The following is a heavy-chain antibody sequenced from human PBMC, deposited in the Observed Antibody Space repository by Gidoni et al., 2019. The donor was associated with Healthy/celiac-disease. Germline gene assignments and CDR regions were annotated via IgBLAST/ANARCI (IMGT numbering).Heavy chain of an antibody. CDR3: AKGDLMDV. J-gene: IGHJ6*04. V-gene: IGHV3-30*18. CDR1: GFTFSSYG. CDR2: ISYDGSNK. Sequence: QVQLVESGGGVVQPGRSLSLPCAASGFTFSSYGMHWVRQAPGKGLEWVAVISYDGSNKYYADSVKGRFTISRDNSKNTLYLQMNSLRAEDTAVYYCAKGDLMDVWGKGTTVTVSS.